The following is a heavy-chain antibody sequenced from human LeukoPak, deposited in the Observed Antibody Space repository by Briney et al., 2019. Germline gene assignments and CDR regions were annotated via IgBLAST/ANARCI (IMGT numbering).Heavy chain of an antibody. V-gene: IGHV3-30-3*01. CDR2: ISYDGSNK. CDR3: ARGYYYMDV. J-gene: IGHJ6*03. CDR1: GFTFSSYA. Sequence: GGSLRLSCAASGFTFSSYAMHWVRQAPGKGLEWVAVISYDGSNKYYADSVKGRFTISRDNSKNTLYLQMNSLRAEDTAVYYCARGYYYMDVRGKGTTVTVSS.